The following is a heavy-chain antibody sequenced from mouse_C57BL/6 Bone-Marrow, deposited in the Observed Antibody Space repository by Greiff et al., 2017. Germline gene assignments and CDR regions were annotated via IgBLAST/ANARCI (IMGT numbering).Heavy chain of an antibody. D-gene: IGHD1-1*02. CDR3: ARLVHQAWFAY. V-gene: IGHV1-64*01. CDR1: GYTFTSSW. Sequence: VHLQQPGAELVKPGASVKLSCKASGYTFTSSWMDWVKQRPGQGLVWNGMIHPNRGSTKSNEQFKSKATLTVNQSSSQAYIQLSSLTTEASAVYYSARLVHQAWFAYWGQGTLVTVSA. J-gene: IGHJ3*01. CDR2: IHPNRGST.